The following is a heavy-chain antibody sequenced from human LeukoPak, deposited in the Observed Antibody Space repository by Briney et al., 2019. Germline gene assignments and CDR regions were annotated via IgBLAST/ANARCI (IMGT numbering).Heavy chain of an antibody. CDR1: GFKFDDYT. CDR2: ITWDGGAT. V-gene: IGHV3-43*01. Sequence: GGSLRPSCAASGFKFDDYTMHWVRQAPGKGLQWVSLITWDGGATYYADSVKGRFTISRDNSKDSLSLQMNSLRTEDTALYYCAGERSRYFYFWGRGTLVTVSS. J-gene: IGHJ2*01. D-gene: IGHD1-1*01. CDR3: AGERSRYFYF.